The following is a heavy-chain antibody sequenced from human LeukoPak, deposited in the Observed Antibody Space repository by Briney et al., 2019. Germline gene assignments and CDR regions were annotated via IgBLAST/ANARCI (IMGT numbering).Heavy chain of an antibody. Sequence: PRGSLRLSCAASGFTVSNNYMIWVRQAPGKGLEWVLLIYSNGVTNYADSVKGRFTISRDSSKNTLYLQMNSVRAEDTAVYYCAKDRSATIFSAFDYWGQGTLVTVSS. CDR1: GFTVSNNY. CDR2: IYSNGVT. CDR3: AKDRSATIFSAFDY. D-gene: IGHD3-9*01. V-gene: IGHV3-53*01. J-gene: IGHJ4*02.